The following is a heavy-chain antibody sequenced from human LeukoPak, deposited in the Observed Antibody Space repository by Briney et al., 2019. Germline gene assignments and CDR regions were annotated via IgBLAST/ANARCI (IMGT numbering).Heavy chain of an antibody. V-gene: IGHV4-59*01. D-gene: IGHD5-18*01. CDR3: ARVGYNYGDYYYYMDV. CDR1: GVSISSYY. CDR2: IYYSGST. Sequence: SETLSLTCTVSGVSISSYYWSWLRQPPGKGLEGIGYIYYSGSTNYNPSLKSRVTISVDTYKNQFSLKLSSVTAADTAVYYCARVGYNYGDYYYYMDVWGKGTTVTVSS. J-gene: IGHJ6*03.